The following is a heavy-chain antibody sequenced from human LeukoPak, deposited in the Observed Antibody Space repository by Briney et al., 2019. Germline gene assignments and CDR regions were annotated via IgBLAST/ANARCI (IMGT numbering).Heavy chain of an antibody. J-gene: IGHJ6*03. Sequence: SPSETLSLTCTVSGGSISSYYWSWIRQPAGKGLEWIGRIYTSGSTNYNPSLKSRVTISVHTSKNQFSLKLSSVTAADTAVYYCAREAGYYYYYMDVWGKGTTVTISS. CDR2: IYTSGST. V-gene: IGHV4-4*07. CDR1: GGSISSYY. CDR3: AREAGYYYYYMDV.